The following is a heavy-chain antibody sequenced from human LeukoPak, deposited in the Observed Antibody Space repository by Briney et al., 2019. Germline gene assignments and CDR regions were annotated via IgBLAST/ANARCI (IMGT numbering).Heavy chain of an antibody. D-gene: IGHD6-13*01. Sequence: PGRSLRLSCAASGFTFSSYAMHWVRQAPGKGLEWVAVISYDGSNKYYADSVKGRFTISRDNSKNTLYLQMNSLRAEDTAVYYCARWIAAAGVDYWGQGTLVTVSS. CDR1: GFTFSSYA. CDR3: ARWIAAAGVDY. J-gene: IGHJ4*02. CDR2: ISYDGSNK. V-gene: IGHV3-30*14.